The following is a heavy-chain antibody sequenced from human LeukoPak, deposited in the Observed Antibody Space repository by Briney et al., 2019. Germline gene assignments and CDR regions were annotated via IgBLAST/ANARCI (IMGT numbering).Heavy chain of an antibody. V-gene: IGHV3-21*01. J-gene: IGHJ3*01. D-gene: IGHD6-19*01. CDR3: ARGQWPYGAFDL. CDR1: GFTFSDYA. CDR2: ISSTSSYL. Sequence: GGSLRLSCAASGFTFSDYAMSWVRQAPGKGLEWVSSISSTSSYLYNADSLKGRFTISRDNVKNSLYLQMNSLRADDTAVYYCARGQWPYGAFDLWGQGTMVTVSS.